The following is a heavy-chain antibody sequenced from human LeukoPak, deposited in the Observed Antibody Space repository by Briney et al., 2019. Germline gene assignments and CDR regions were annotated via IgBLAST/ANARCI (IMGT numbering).Heavy chain of an antibody. J-gene: IGHJ5*02. D-gene: IGHD3-22*01. Sequence: SETLSLTCTVSGGSISSYYWSWIRQPPGKGLEWIGRIYSSGSTNYNPSLKSRVTISVDTSKNQFSLKLSSVTAADTAVYYCARSRARGYYDSSGPPSFNWFDPWGQGTLVTVSS. CDR3: ARSRARGYYDSSGPPSFNWFDP. CDR2: IYSSGST. V-gene: IGHV4-59*01. CDR1: GGSISSYY.